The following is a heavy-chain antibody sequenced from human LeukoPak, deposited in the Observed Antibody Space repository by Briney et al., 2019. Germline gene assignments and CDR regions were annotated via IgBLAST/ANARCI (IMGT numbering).Heavy chain of an antibody. CDR1: GFTFSSYA. Sequence: GGSLRLSCAASGFTFSSYAMSWVRQAPGKGLEWVSAISGSGGSTYYADSVKGRFTISRDNSKSTLYLQMNSLRAEDTAVYYCAKNDGYQLLYLNWFDPWGQGTLVTVSS. CDR2: ISGSGGST. J-gene: IGHJ5*02. D-gene: IGHD2-2*02. CDR3: AKNDGYQLLYLNWFDP. V-gene: IGHV3-23*01.